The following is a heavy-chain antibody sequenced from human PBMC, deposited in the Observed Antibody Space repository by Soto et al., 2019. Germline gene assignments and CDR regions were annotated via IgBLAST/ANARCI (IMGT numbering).Heavy chain of an antibody. CDR2: MKPNSGKT. V-gene: IGHV1-8*01. D-gene: IGHD6-13*01. CDR3: TRDNRGIAAAGTVWFDP. CDR1: GYTFTSYD. J-gene: IGHJ5*02. Sequence: ASVKVSCKASGYTFTSYDINWVRQATGQGLEWMGWMKPNSGKTGYAQKFQGRVTMTRNTSISTAYMELSSLRSEDTAVYYCTRDNRGIAAAGTVWFDPWGQGTLVTVSS.